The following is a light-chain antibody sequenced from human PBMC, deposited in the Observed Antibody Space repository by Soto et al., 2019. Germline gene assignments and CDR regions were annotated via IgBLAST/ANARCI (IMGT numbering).Light chain of an antibody. CDR1: SSDVGGHNY. J-gene: IGLJ1*01. CDR3: SSYTSSSTYV. Sequence: QSALTQPASVSGSPGQSITISCTGTSSDVGGHNYVSWYQQHPDKAPKVMIYEVSNRPSGVSNRFSGSKSGNTASLTISGLQAEDEADYYCSSYTSSSTYVFGTGTQLTVL. V-gene: IGLV2-14*01. CDR2: EVS.